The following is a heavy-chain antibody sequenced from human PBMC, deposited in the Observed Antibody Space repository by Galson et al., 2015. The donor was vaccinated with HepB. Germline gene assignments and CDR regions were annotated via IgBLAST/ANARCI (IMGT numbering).Heavy chain of an antibody. Sequence: SLRLSCAASGSGFTFSSYAMSWVRQAPGKGLEWVSAISGSGGTTFYADSVKGRFTISRDNSKSTLYLQMNSLRAEDTAVYYCAKGPHDYSKWVYWGQGTLVTVSS. V-gene: IGHV3-23*01. CDR3: AKGPHDYSKWVY. D-gene: IGHD4-11*01. CDR1: GSGFTFSSYA. J-gene: IGHJ4*02. CDR2: ISGSGGTT.